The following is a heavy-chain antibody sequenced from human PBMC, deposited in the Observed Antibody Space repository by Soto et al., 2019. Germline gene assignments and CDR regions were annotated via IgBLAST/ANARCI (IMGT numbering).Heavy chain of an antibody. V-gene: IGHV3-33*08. CDR1: GFTFSSYA. J-gene: IGHJ4*02. CDR3: ARDATTFGTFDY. D-gene: IGHD3-10*02. CDR2: IWYEGSNK. Sequence: VQLLESGGGLVQPGGSLRLSCAASGFTFSSYAMSWVRQAPGKGLEWVAVIWYEGSNKYYADSVKGRFTISRDKSKNTLYLQMNSLRAEDTAVYYCARDATTFGTFDYWGQGTLVTVSS.